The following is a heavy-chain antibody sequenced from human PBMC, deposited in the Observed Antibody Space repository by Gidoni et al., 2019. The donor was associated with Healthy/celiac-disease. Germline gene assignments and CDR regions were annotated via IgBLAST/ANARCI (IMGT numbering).Heavy chain of an antibody. V-gene: IGHV2-26*01. CDR2: IFATDEK. J-gene: IGHJ4*02. CDR3: ARIRVGGRAVDY. CDR1: GFSLSNARMG. Sequence: QVTLKESGPLLVKPTETLTLTCTVSGFSLSNARMGVSWIRQPPGKALEWLAHIFATDEKSYSTSLKSRLTISKDTSKSQVVLTMTNTDPVDTATDYCARIRVGGRAVDYWGQGTLVTVSS. D-gene: IGHD1-26*01.